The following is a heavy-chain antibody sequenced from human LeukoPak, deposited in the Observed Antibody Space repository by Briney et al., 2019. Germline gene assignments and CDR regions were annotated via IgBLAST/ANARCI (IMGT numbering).Heavy chain of an antibody. Sequence: ASVKASCKASGYTFTGYYMHWVRQAPGQGLEWMGWISAYNGNTNYAQKLQGRVTMTTDTSTSTAYMELRSLRSDDTAVYYCAAASSYSSSWYDWGQGTLVTVSS. CDR1: GYTFTGYY. CDR3: AAASSYSSSWYD. CDR2: ISAYNGNT. V-gene: IGHV1-18*04. D-gene: IGHD6-13*01. J-gene: IGHJ4*02.